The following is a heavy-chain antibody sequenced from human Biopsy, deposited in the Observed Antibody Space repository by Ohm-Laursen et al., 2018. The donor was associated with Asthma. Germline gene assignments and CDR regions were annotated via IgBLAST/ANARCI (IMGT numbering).Heavy chain of an antibody. V-gene: IGHV1-69*01. CDR1: GGTFRTYA. Sequence: SSVKVSCKASGGTFRTYAFNWVRQAPGQGLEWMGGIIPMYGVPKVAQKFQGRITITADESTSTAYMEMSSLRSEDTAVYYCARVDAIMISGDFYFYSGFDLWGQGTTVRVSS. CDR3: ARVDAIMISGDFYFYSGFDL. J-gene: IGHJ6*02. CDR2: IIPMYGVP. D-gene: IGHD3-16*01.